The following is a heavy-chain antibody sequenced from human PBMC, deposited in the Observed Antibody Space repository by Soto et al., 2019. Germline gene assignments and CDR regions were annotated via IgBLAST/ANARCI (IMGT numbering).Heavy chain of an antibody. Sequence: SETLSLTCAVSGGSISSGGYSWSWIRQPPGKGLEWIGYIYHSGSTYYNSSIKSRVTISVDRSKNQFSLKLSSVTAADTAVYYCARVPTPWGQGTLVTVSS. CDR3: ARVPTP. D-gene: IGHD2-2*01. CDR1: GGSISSGGYS. J-gene: IGHJ5*02. V-gene: IGHV4-30-2*01. CDR2: IYHSGST.